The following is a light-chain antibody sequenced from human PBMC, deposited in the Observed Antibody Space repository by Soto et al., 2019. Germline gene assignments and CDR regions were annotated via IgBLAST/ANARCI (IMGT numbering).Light chain of an antibody. CDR1: QGIGSN. CDR2: GAS. Sequence: IQLTQTPSSRSASGGDRVTITCRASQGIGSNLAWYLQKPGEAPKLLVYGASTLQGGVPSRFSGSGSGTLFTLTITSLQPEDFATYFCQQSNSYPLTFGGGTKVEIK. CDR3: QQSNSYPLT. V-gene: IGKV1-9*01. J-gene: IGKJ4*01.